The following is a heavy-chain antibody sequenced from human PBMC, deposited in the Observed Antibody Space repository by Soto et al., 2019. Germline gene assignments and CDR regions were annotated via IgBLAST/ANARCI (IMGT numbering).Heavy chain of an antibody. J-gene: IGHJ6*02. V-gene: IGHV3-23*01. CDR3: ANPPPTLESTIFYYYAMDV. D-gene: IGHD1-26*01. CDR1: GFTFSNNA. Sequence: GGSLRLSCAASGFTFSNNAMSWVRQAPGKGLEWVSSISASGGTTYYADSVKGRFTISRDNSKNTLYLQMNSLRVEDTAVYYCANPPPTLESTIFYYYAMDVWGQGTTVTVS. CDR2: ISASGGTT.